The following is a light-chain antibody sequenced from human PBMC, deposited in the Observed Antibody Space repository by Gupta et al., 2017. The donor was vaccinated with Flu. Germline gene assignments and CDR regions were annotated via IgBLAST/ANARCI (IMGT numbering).Light chain of an antibody. J-gene: IGLJ3*02. CDR3: GTWDSSLSAWV. V-gene: IGLV1-51*02. CDR1: SSNIGNNY. CDR2: ENN. Sequence: KVTISCSGSSSNIGNNYVSWYQQLPGTAPKLLIYENNKRPSGIPERFSGSKYGTSATLGITGLQTGEEADYYCGTWDSSLSAWVFGGGTKLTVL.